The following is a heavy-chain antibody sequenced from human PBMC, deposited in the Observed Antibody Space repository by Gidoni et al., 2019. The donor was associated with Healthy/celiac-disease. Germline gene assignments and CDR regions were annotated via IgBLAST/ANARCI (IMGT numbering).Heavy chain of an antibody. J-gene: IGHJ6*02. CDR1: GFTFSSYS. D-gene: IGHD4-17*01. V-gene: IGHV3-21*01. CDR3: ARDLLPTAPLYYYYYGMDV. Sequence: VQLVESGGGLVKPGGSLSLSCAASGFTFSSYSMHWVRQAPGKGLEWVSSISSSGSTIYYADSVKCRFTISRDNAKNSLYLQMNSLRAEDTAVYYCARDLLPTAPLYYYYYGMDVWGQGTTVTVSS. CDR2: ISSSGSTI.